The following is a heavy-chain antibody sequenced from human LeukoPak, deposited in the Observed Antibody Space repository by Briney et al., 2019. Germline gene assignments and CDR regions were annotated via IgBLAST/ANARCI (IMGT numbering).Heavy chain of an antibody. CDR1: GFTFSSYA. CDR3: ARASEDIVVVPADMPDY. J-gene: IGHJ4*02. V-gene: IGHV3-30*01. CDR2: ISYDGSNK. Sequence: HRGGSLRLSCASAGFTFSSYAMHWVRQAPGKEREGGAGISYDGSNKYYADSVKGRFTISRDNSKNTLYLKLNSLRAADTAVSYCARASEDIVVVPADMPDYWGQGTLVTVSS. D-gene: IGHD2-2*01.